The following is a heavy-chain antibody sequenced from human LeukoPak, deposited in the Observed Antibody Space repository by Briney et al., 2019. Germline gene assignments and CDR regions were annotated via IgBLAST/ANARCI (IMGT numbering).Heavy chain of an antibody. Sequence: SQTLSLTCAISGDSVSSNSATWNWIRQSPSRGLEWLGRTYYRSQWYNDYAVSVKSRITINPDTSNSQFSMQLNSVTPEDTAVYYCARWDSSGRKFDYWGQGTLVTVSS. D-gene: IGHD3-10*01. V-gene: IGHV6-1*01. J-gene: IGHJ4*02. CDR2: TYYRSQWYN. CDR1: GDSVSSNSAT. CDR3: ARWDSSGRKFDY.